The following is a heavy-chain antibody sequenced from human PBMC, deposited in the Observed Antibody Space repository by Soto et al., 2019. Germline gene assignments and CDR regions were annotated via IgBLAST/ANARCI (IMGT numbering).Heavy chain of an antibody. V-gene: IGHV3-23*01. CDR2: ISGSGGST. D-gene: IGHD6-19*01. J-gene: IGHJ4*02. CDR3: AKGAYSGGWSYYFDY. CDR1: GFTFSNYA. Sequence: PGGSLRLSCAASGFTFSNYAITWVRQAPGKGLEWVSSISGSGGSTYYAASVKGRFTISRDNSKNTLYLQMNSLRAEDTAVYYCAKGAYSGGWSYYFDYWGQGTLVTVSS.